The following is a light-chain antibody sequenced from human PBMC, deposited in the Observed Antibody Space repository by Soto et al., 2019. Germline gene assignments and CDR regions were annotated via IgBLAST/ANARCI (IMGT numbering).Light chain of an antibody. V-gene: IGLV2-14*01. CDR3: SSYTSTTLYV. CDR2: EVT. CDR1: SNDVGGYDY. Sequence: QSALTQPASVSASPGQSITISCTRTSNDVGGYDYVSWYQQYPGKAPKLLIYEVTHRPSGVSGRFSGSKSGNTASLTISGLQTEDEADYYCSSYTSTTLYVFGTGTKLTVL. J-gene: IGLJ1*01.